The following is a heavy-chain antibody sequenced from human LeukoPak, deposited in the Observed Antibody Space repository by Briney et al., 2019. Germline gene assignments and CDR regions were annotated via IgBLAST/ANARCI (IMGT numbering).Heavy chain of an antibody. CDR1: GFTFTRSA. CDR2: IVVGSGST. D-gene: IGHD5-12*01. V-gene: IGHV1-58*02. J-gene: IGHJ5*02. CDR3: AASDIAAIDKWFDP. Sequence: SVKVSCKASGFTFTRSAMQWVRQARGQSLEWIGWIVVGSGSTNYAQKFQERVIITRDMSTTTVYMELSSLRSEDAAVYYCAASDIAAIDKWFDPWGQGTLVTVSS.